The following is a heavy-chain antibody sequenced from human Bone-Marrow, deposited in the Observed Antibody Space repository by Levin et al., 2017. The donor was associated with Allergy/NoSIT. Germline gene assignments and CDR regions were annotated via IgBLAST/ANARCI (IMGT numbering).Heavy chain of an antibody. Sequence: SCAASGFTFSDYYMSWIRQAPGKGLEWVSYISSSGSTIYYADSVKGRFTISRDNAKNSLYLQMNSLRAEDTAVYYCARDAPVGYYDFWSGETISYYYGMDVWGQGTTVTVSS. CDR3: ARDAPVGYYDFWSGETISYYYGMDV. CDR1: GFTFSDYY. D-gene: IGHD3-3*01. V-gene: IGHV3-11*01. CDR2: ISSSGSTI. J-gene: IGHJ6*02.